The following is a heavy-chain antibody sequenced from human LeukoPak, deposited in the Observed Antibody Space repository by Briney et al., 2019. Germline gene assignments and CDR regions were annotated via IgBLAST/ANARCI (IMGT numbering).Heavy chain of an antibody. Sequence: SETLSLTCTVSGGSFDSLYWTWLRQPAGKGPQWLARTDTGGTIYYNPSLKGRVTMSLSPTRNQFSLQLSSVTAAETAVSYCSRAPRYYMNIDVWGKGTTVIVSS. CDR1: GGSFDSLY. CDR3: SRAPRYYMNIDV. CDR2: TDTGGTI. J-gene: IGHJ6*03. V-gene: IGHV4-4*07. D-gene: IGHD2-21*01.